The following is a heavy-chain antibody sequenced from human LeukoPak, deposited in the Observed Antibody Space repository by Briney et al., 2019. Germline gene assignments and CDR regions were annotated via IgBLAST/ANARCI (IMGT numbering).Heavy chain of an antibody. CDR1: GYTYTCYY. J-gene: IGHJ4*02. Sequence: ASVKVSCKASGYTYTCYYMHWVGQAPGQGLEWMGWINPNSGGKNYAQKFQGRVTMTRDTSISTAYMELSSLRSDDTAVYYCARSSGSYSWDYFDYWGQGTLVTVSS. V-gene: IGHV1-2*02. CDR2: INPNSGGK. CDR3: ARSSGSYSWDYFDY. D-gene: IGHD1-26*01.